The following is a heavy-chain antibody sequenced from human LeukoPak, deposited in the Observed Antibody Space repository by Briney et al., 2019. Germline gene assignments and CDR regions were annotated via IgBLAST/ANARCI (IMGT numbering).Heavy chain of an antibody. CDR1: GFTFSSYS. J-gene: IGHJ4*02. CDR3: ARAPVTTLFDY. CDR2: ISSSGSYI. D-gene: IGHD1-14*01. V-gene: IGHV3-21*01. Sequence: GGSLRLSCVASGFTFSSYSMNWVRQAPGKGLEWVSSISSSGSYIYYADSVKGRFTISRDNAKNSLYLQMNSLRAEDTAVYYCARAPVTTLFDYWGQGTLVTVSS.